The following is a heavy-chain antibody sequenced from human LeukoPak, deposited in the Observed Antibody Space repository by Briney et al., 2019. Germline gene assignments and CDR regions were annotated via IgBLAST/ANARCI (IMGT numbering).Heavy chain of an antibody. Sequence: PSETLSLTCTVSGGSISSGGYYWSWIRQHPGKGLEWIGYIYYSGSTYYNPSLKSRVTISVDTSKNQFSLKLSSVTAADTAVYYCARAPGDIVATIFDYRGQGTLVTVSS. CDR3: ARAPGDIVATIFDY. J-gene: IGHJ4*02. CDR2: IYYSGST. D-gene: IGHD5-12*01. V-gene: IGHV4-31*03. CDR1: GGSISSGGYY.